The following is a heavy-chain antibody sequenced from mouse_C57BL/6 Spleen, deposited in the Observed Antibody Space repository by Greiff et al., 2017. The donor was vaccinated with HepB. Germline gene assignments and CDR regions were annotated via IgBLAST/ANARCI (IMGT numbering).Heavy chain of an antibody. Sequence: QVQLKQPGTELVKPGASVKLSCKASGYTFTSYWMHWVKQRPGQGLEWIGNINPSNGGTNYNEKFKSKATLTVDKSSSTAYMQLSSLTSEDSAVYYSARPPIYYDYDEIDYWGQGTTLTVSS. V-gene: IGHV1-53*01. CDR3: ARPPIYYDYDEIDY. J-gene: IGHJ2*01. CDR1: GYTFTSYW. D-gene: IGHD2-4*01. CDR2: INPSNGGT.